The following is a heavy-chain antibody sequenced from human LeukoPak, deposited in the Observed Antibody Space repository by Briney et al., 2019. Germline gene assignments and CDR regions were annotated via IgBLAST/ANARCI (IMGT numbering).Heavy chain of an antibody. J-gene: IGHJ4*02. V-gene: IGHV3-30*18. D-gene: IGHD3-10*01. CDR2: ISYDGSNK. CDR1: GFTFSSYG. CDR3: AKDEVKYYGSGSYSQLDF. Sequence: GGSLRLSCAASGFTFSSYGMHWVRQAPGKGLEWVAIISYDGSNKYYAGSVKGRFTIYRDNSKNTLYLQMNSLRAEDTAVYYCAKDEVKYYGSGSYSQLDFWGQGTLVTVSS.